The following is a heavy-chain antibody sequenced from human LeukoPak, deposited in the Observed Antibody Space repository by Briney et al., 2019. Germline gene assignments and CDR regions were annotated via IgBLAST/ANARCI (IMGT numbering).Heavy chain of an antibody. D-gene: IGHD3-22*01. CDR2: INHSEGT. CDR3: ARTSIYYDSSGYRS. V-gene: IGHV4-34*01. Sequence: PSETLSLTCAVYGGSFSSYYWSWIRQPPGKGLEWIGEINHSEGTNYNPSLKSRVTISLDTSKNQFSLKLSSVTAADTAVYYCARTSIYYDSSGYRSWGQGTLVTVSS. CDR1: GGSFSSYY. J-gene: IGHJ5*02.